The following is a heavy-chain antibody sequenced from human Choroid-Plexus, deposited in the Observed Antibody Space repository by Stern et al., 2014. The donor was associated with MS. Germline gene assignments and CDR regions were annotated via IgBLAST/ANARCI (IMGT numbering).Heavy chain of an antibody. CDR2: VSYDGSNK. Sequence: QVQLVPSGGGVVQPGRPLRLSCVASGFTLGSCAMHWVRQAPGKGLGWVAGVSYDGSNKYYADSVKGRFTISRDNSQNTLYMQMSSLRPEDTAVYYCAKDRQYLTYFFDHWGQGSLVTVSS. V-gene: IGHV3-30*18. J-gene: IGHJ5*02. CDR3: AKDRQYLTYFFDH. D-gene: IGHD2/OR15-2a*01. CDR1: GFTLGSCA.